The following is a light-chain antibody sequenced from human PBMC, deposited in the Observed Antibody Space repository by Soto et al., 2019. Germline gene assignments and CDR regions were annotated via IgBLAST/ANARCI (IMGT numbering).Light chain of an antibody. CDR1: QTVFNSY. CDR2: GTS. V-gene: IGKV3-20*01. J-gene: IGKJ4*01. Sequence: IVLTQSPGILSLSPGDRATLSCRASQTVFNSYLTWFQQKPGQPPRLLMYGTSNRATGVPDRFNGSGSGTDFTLTISRLEPEDFAVYYCQKYGSSPLTFGGGTKVEVK. CDR3: QKYGSSPLT.